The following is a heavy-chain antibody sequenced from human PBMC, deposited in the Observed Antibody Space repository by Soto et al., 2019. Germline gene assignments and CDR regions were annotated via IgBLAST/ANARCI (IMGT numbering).Heavy chain of an antibody. D-gene: IGHD6-13*01. CDR1: GYTFTSYG. Sequence: ASVKVSCKASGYTFTSYGISWVRQAPGQGLEWMGWISAYNGNTNYARKLQGRVTMTTDTSTSTAYMELRSLRSDDTAVYYCARDRSSWYSIRWFDPRGQGPLVTVSS. CDR2: ISAYNGNT. J-gene: IGHJ5*02. CDR3: ARDRSSWYSIRWFDP. V-gene: IGHV1-18*01.